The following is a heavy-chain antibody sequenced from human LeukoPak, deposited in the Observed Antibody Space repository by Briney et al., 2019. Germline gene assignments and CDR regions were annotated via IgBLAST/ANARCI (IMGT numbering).Heavy chain of an antibody. J-gene: IGHJ4*02. CDR1: GGSISSSSYY. Sequence: SETLSLTWTVSGGSISSSSYYWGWIRQPPGKGLEWIGSIYYSGSTYYNPSLKSRVTISVDTSKSQFSLKLSSVTAADTAVYYCARRQWLAPFDYWGQGTLVTVSS. CDR2: IYYSGST. D-gene: IGHD6-19*01. CDR3: ARRQWLAPFDY. V-gene: IGHV4-39*01.